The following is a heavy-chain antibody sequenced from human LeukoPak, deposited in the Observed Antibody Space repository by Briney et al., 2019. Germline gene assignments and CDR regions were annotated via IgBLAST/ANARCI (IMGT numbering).Heavy chain of an antibody. CDR1: GFTFSQKP. D-gene: IGHD5-18*01. V-gene: IGHV3-53*01. J-gene: IGHJ4*02. CDR2: LYIGGNT. Sequence: PGRSLRLSCAASGFTFSQKPMNWVRQAPGKGLEWVSALYIGGNTYYADSVRGRFTISRDNSKNTLYLQMNSLRAEDTAIYYCMTAAGYNFGQYWGQGTLVTVSS. CDR3: MTAAGYNFGQY.